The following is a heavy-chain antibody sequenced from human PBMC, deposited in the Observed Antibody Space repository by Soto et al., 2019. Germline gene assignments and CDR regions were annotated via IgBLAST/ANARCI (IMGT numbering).Heavy chain of an antibody. CDR1: GFSLSAAW. D-gene: IGHD1-1*01. CDR2: IKKKIDGGTT. V-gene: IGHV3-15*07. CDR3: TTEGYTYGYHACEI. J-gene: IGHJ3*02. Sequence: GGSLRLSCAASGFSLSAAWMSWVRQIPGKGLEWVGRIKKKIDGGTTDYAAPVKGRFTISGDDSRNTLYLYMNSLNTEDTAVYYCTTEGYTYGYHACEIWGQGTMVTVSS.